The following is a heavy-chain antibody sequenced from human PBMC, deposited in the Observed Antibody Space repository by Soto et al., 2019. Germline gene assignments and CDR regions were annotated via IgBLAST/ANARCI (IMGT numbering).Heavy chain of an antibody. J-gene: IGHJ4*02. CDR3: AKARAQYYDFWSGYPVDY. CDR2: ISGSGGST. Sequence: GGSLRLSCAASGFTFSSYAMSWVRQAPGKGLEWVSAISGSGGSTYYADSVKGRFTISRDNSKNTLYLQMNSLRPEDTAVYYCAKARAQYYDFWSGYPVDYWGQGTLVTVSS. D-gene: IGHD3-3*01. CDR1: GFTFSSYA. V-gene: IGHV3-23*01.